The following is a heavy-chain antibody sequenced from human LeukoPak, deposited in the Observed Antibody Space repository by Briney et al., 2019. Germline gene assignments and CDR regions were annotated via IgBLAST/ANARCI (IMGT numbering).Heavy chain of an antibody. J-gene: IGHJ4*02. CDR3: ARERARYGSGSYYSY. CDR1: GYTFNGYY. V-gene: IGHV1-2*06. D-gene: IGHD3-10*01. CDR2: INPNSGGT. Sequence: ASVKVSCKASGYTFNGYYMHWVRQAPGQGLEWMGRINPNSGGTNYAQKFQGRVTMTRDTSISTAYMELSRLRSDDTAVYYCARERARYGSGSYYSYWGQGTLVTVSS.